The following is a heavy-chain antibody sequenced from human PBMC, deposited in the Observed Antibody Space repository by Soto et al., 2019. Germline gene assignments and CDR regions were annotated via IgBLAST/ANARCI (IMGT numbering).Heavy chain of an antibody. CDR2: ISSSSSYI. CDR1: GFTFSSYS. V-gene: IGHV3-21*01. Sequence: GGSLRLSCAASGFTFSSYSMNWVRQAPGKGLEWVSSISSSSSYIYYADSVKGRFTISRDNAKNSLYLQMNSLRAEDTAVYYCARDLEGLRLGYYYYGMDVWGQGTTVTVSS. J-gene: IGHJ6*02. D-gene: IGHD3-16*01. CDR3: ARDLEGLRLGYYYYGMDV.